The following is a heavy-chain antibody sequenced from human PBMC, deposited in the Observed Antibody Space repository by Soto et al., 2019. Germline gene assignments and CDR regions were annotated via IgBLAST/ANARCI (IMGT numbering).Heavy chain of an antibody. V-gene: IGHV1-69*01. CDR1: GGIFTNNA. CDR3: ATGGHNDGYNFYHGMDV. Sequence: QVQVVQSGAEVKKPGSSVKVSCKVSGGIFTNNAISWVRQAPGQGLEWLGGVIPLFDTAYYAQIFRGRLRISAAGATTTAYMELSGLTPADTVVYLCATGGHNDGYNFYHGMDVWGQGTTVTVS. D-gene: IGHD5-18*01. J-gene: IGHJ6*02. CDR2: VIPLFDTA.